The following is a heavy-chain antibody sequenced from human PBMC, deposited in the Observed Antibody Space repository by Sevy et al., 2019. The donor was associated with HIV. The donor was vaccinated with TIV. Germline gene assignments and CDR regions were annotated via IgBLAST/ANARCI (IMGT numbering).Heavy chain of an antibody. V-gene: IGHV3-11*04. D-gene: IGHD6-13*01. CDR3: ARDGYSSSSFDY. CDR1: GFAFSDYY. CDR2: ISSSGRII. Sequence: GGSLRLSCAASGFAFSDYYMSWIRQAPGKGLEWVSYISSSGRIIYYAESEKGRFTISRDNAKNSLYLQMNSLRAEDTAVYYCARDGYSSSSFDYWGQGILVTVSS. J-gene: IGHJ4*02.